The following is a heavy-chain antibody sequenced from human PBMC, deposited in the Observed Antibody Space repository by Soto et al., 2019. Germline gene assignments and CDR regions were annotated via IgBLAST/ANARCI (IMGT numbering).Heavy chain of an antibody. CDR3: ARDRQYQPPSYGMDV. CDR1: GFTFSRYA. J-gene: IGHJ6*02. CDR2: MSGTGAYI. D-gene: IGHD2-2*01. V-gene: IGHV3-23*01. Sequence: PGGSLRLSCAASGFTFSRYALTWVRQAPGKGLEWVSVMSGTGAYIYYAESVKGRFSISRDNSKNTLYLQMNNLKTEDTAVYYCARDRQYQPPSYGMDVWGQGTTVTVSS.